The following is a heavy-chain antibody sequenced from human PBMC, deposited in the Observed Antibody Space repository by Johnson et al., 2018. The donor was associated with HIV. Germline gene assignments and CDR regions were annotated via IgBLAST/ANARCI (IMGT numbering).Heavy chain of an antibody. CDR2: INWNGGST. J-gene: IGHJ3*02. CDR1: EFTFDDYG. Sequence: VQLVESGGGVVLPGGSLRLSCAASEFTFDDYGMSWVRQAPGKGLEWVSGINWNGGSTGYADSVKGRFTISRDNAKNSLYLQMNSLRAEDTAVYYCARDPHHWLDVGAFDIWGQGTMVTVSS. V-gene: IGHV3-20*04. D-gene: IGHD6-19*01. CDR3: ARDPHHWLDVGAFDI.